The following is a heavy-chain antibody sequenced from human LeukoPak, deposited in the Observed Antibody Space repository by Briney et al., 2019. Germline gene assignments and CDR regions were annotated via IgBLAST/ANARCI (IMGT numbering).Heavy chain of an antibody. Sequence: GRSLRLSCAASAFTFSSYAMHWVRQAPGKGLEWVAVISYDGSNKYYADSVKGRFTISRDNSKNTLYLQMNSLRAEDTAVYYCARDLGGYDMSYFDYWGQGTLVTVSS. J-gene: IGHJ4*02. CDR3: ARDLGGYDMSYFDY. D-gene: IGHD5-12*01. CDR1: AFTFSSYA. V-gene: IGHV3-30-3*01. CDR2: ISYDGSNK.